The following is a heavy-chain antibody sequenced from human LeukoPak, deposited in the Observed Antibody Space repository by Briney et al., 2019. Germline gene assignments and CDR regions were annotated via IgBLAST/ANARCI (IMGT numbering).Heavy chain of an antibody. D-gene: IGHD3-16*02. V-gene: IGHV3-23*01. CDR3: AKVLGELSSLDY. J-gene: IGHJ4*02. CDR2: ISGSGGST. CDR1: GFTFSSYA. Sequence: GGSLRLSCAASGFTFSSYAMSWVRQAPGKGLEWVSAISGSGGSTYYADSVKGRFTISRDNSKNTLYLQMNSPRAEDTAVYYCAKVLGELSSLDYWGQGTLVTVSS.